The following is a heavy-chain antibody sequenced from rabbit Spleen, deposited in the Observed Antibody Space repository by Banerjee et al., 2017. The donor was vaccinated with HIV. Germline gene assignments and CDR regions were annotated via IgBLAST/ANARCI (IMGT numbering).Heavy chain of an antibody. CDR2: INAVTGKA. CDR3: ARDLVAVIGWNFSL. V-gene: IGHV1S45*01. Sequence: QEQLLESGGGLVRPGASLTLTCKASGFSFNSGYYSSWVRQAPGKGLEWIGCINAVTGKAVYASWAKGRYTFSKTSSTTVTLQMTSLTAADTATYFCARDLVAVIGWNFSLWGQGTLVTVS. D-gene: IGHD1-1*01. J-gene: IGHJ3*01. CDR1: GFSFNSGYY.